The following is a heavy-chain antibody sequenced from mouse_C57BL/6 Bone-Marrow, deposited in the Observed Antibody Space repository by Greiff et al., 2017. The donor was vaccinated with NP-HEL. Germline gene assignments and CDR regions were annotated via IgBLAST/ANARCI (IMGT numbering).Heavy chain of an antibody. D-gene: IGHD1-1*01. Sequence: VQLQQSGAEPAKPGASVKLSCKASGYTFTSYWMHWVNQRPGQGLEWIGYINPSSGYTKYNQKFKDKATLTADKSSSTAYMQLSSLTYEDSAVYYCASSDYYGSSYEGYWYFDVWGTGTTVTVSS. V-gene: IGHV1-7*01. CDR1: GYTFTSYW. CDR3: ASSDYYGSSYEGYWYFDV. J-gene: IGHJ1*03. CDR2: INPSSGYT.